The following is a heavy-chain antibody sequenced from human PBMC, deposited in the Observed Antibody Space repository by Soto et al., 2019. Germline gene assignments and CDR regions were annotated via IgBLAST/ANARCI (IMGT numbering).Heavy chain of an antibody. CDR1: GDSVSSNRAA. Sequence: QVQLQQSGPGLVKPSPPLSLTCAISGDSVSSNRAAWNWIRQYPSRGLEWLGRTYYRSTLLNEYAVSVKCRLTVNPDTFKNHFSLQLTSVTPEYTAVYYCARDPGYFYGLDVCGEGTTVTVSS. CDR2: TYYRSTLLN. J-gene: IGHJ6*04. CDR3: ARDPGYFYGLDV. V-gene: IGHV6-1*01.